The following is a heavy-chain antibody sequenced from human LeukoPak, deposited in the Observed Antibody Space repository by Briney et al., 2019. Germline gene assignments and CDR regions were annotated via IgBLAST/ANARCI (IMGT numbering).Heavy chain of an antibody. D-gene: IGHD5-12*01. CDR1: GDSIRSSNDY. Sequence: SETLSLTCTVSGDSIRSSNDYWGWIRQPPGKGLEWIGSMYHSESPYYNPSLKSRVTISLDTSKNQFSLKLTSVIAADTAVYYCARGPYSGYTLRPLDYWGQGTLVTVSS. CDR3: ARGPYSGYTLRPLDY. J-gene: IGHJ4*02. V-gene: IGHV4-39*07. CDR2: MYHSESP.